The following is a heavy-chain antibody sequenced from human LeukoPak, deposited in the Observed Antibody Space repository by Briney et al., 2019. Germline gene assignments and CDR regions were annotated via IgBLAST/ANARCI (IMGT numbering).Heavy chain of an antibody. Sequence: SETLSLTCTVSGGSISSYYWSWIRQPPGKGLEWIGYIYYSGSTNYNPSLKSRVTISVDTSKNQFSLKLSSVTAAATAVYYCARGLMDTAMVSDYFDYWGQGTLVTVSS. CDR1: GGSISSYY. CDR3: ARGLMDTAMVSDYFDY. CDR2: IYYSGST. V-gene: IGHV4-59*01. J-gene: IGHJ4*02. D-gene: IGHD5-18*01.